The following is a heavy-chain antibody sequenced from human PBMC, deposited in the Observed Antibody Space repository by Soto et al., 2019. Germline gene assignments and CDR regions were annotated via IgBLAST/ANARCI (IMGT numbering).Heavy chain of an antibody. CDR3: ARGIAARPVDY. V-gene: IGHV1-8*01. J-gene: IGHJ4*02. CDR2: MNPKSGNT. D-gene: IGHD6-6*01. CDR1: GYTFTSYD. Sequence: QVQLVQSGAEVKKPGASVKVSCKASGYTFTSYDINWVRQATGQGLEWMGWMNPKSGNTGYAQKFQGRVTMTMNTSLSKAYMEMISLRSEDTAVYYCARGIAARPVDYCGQGTLVTVSS.